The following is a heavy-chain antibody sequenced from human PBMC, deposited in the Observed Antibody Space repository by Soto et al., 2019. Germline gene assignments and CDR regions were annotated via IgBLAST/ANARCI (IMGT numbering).Heavy chain of an antibody. V-gene: IGHV1-69*01. CDR1: GGTFSSYS. CDR3: ARDGGRHSGGIDY. CDR2: IIPIFGTA. Sequence: QVQLVQSGAEVKKPGYSVKVSCKASGGTFSSYSINWVRQAPGQGLEWMGEIIPIFGTANYAQKFQGRVTITADESTSTAYMELSSLRSEDTAGYYCARDGGRHSGGIDYWGQGTLVTVSS. J-gene: IGHJ4*02. D-gene: IGHD1-26*01.